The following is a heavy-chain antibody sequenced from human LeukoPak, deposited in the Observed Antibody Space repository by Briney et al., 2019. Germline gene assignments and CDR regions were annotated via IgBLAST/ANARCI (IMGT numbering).Heavy chain of an antibody. CDR1: GGSISSSSYY. D-gene: IGHD3-22*01. J-gene: IGHJ4*02. CDR2: IYYSGST. V-gene: IGHV4-39*07. Sequence: SETLSLTCTVSGGSISSSSYYWGWIRQPPGKGLEWIGSIYYSGSTYYNPSLKSRVTISVDTSKNQFSLKLSSVTAADTAVYYCARAPLHYYDSSGYYVDYFDYWGQGTLVTVSS. CDR3: ARAPLHYYDSSGYYVDYFDY.